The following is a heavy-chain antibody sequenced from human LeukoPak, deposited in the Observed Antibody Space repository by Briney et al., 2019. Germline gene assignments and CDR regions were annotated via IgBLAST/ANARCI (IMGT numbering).Heavy chain of an antibody. CDR1: GFTFSDYY. J-gene: IGHJ4*02. V-gene: IGHV3-11*04. CDR2: ISSSGRTM. D-gene: IGHD5-18*01. CDR3: ARGTTMVDFDY. Sequence: GGSLRLSCAASGFTFSDYYMSWIRQAPGKGLEWVSYISSSGRTMYYADSVKGRFTISRDNAKNSLYLQMNNLRAEDTAVYYCARGTTMVDFDYWGQGTLVTVSS.